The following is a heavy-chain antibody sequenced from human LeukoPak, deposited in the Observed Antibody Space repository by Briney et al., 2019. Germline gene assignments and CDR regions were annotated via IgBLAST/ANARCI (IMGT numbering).Heavy chain of an antibody. CDR3: AKGGIAVAGTPIFDY. J-gene: IGHJ4*02. CDR2: IWYDGSNK. V-gene: IGHV3-33*06. Sequence: PGRSLRLSCAASGFTFSSYGMHWVRQAPGKGLEWVAVIWYDGSNKYYADSVKGRFTISRDNSKNTLYLQMNSLRAEDTAVYYCAKGGIAVAGTPIFDYWGQGTLVTVSS. CDR1: GFTFSSYG. D-gene: IGHD6-19*01.